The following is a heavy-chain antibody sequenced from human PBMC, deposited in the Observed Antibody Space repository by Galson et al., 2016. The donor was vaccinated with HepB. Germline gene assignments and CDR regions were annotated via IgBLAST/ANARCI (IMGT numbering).Heavy chain of an antibody. Sequence: SLRLSCAASGFTFSNYWMSWVRQAPGKGLEWVANIREDGSEKYYVGSVKGRFTISRDNAKKSLYLQMNSLRDDDTAMYYCARGEEAAEYYYYYAMDVWGQGTTVTVSS. V-gene: IGHV3-7*01. CDR1: GFTFSNYW. D-gene: IGHD6-13*01. CDR2: IREDGSEK. CDR3: ARGEEAAEYYYYYAMDV. J-gene: IGHJ6*02.